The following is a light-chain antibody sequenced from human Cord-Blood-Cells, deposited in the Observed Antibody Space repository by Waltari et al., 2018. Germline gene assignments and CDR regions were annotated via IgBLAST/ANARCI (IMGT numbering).Light chain of an antibody. V-gene: IGKV3-15*01. CDR1: QSVSSN. CDR2: GAS. J-gene: IGKJ1*01. Sequence: VMTQSPASLSVSPGERATLSCRASQSVSSNLAWYQLKPGQAPRLLIYGASTRATGIPARFSGSGSGTEFTLTISSLQSEDFAVYYCQQYNNWPRTFGQGTKVEIK. CDR3: QQYNNWPRT.